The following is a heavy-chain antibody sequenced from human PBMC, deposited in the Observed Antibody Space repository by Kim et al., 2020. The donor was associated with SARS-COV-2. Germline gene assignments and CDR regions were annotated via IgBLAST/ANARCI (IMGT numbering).Heavy chain of an antibody. J-gene: IGHJ4*02. Sequence: SETLSLTCTVSGGSISSYYWSWIRQPPGKGLEWIGYIYDRGSTNYNPSLKSRVTISVDTSKNQFSLKLSSVTAADTAVYYCARAPDVDAQFVYCGQGTLV. V-gene: IGHV4-59*13. CDR2: IYDRGST. CDR3: ARAPDVDAQFVY. CDR1: GGSISSYY. D-gene: IGHD5-12*01.